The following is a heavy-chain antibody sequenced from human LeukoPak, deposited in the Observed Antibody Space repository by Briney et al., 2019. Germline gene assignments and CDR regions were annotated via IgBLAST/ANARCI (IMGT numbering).Heavy chain of an antibody. CDR3: ARGRITIFGAVNPPY. D-gene: IGHD3-3*01. J-gene: IGHJ4*02. V-gene: IGHV4-39*01. CDR2: IYYSGST. Sequence: SETLSLTCTVSGGSISSSSYYWGWIRQPPGKGLEWIGSIYYSGSTYYNPSLKSRVTISVDTSKNQFSLKLSSVTAADTAVYYCARGRITIFGAVNPPYWGQGTLVTVSS. CDR1: GGSISSSSYY.